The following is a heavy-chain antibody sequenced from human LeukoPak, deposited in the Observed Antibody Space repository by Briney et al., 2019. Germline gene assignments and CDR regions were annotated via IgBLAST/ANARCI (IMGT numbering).Heavy chain of an antibody. Sequence: SMHWVRQAPGKGLEWVSSISSTRTYIYYADSVKGRFTISRDNAKNSLYLQMNSLRVEDTAVYYCARVAMGRGWDSPNDYWGQGTLVTVSS. CDR3: ARVAMGRGWDSPNDY. CDR2: ISSTRTYI. CDR1: S. V-gene: IGHV3-21*01. J-gene: IGHJ4*02. D-gene: IGHD5-18*01.